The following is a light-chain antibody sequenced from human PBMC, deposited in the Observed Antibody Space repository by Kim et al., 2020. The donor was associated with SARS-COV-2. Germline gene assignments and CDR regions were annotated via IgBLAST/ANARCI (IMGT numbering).Light chain of an antibody. J-gene: IGKJ2*01. V-gene: IGKV1-5*01. CDR1: QSISRW. Sequence: ACIGDRVTITCRASQSISRWLDWYQQKPGRAPNLLISDASNLESGVPSRFSGSGSGTEFTLTISGLQPDDFTTYYCQQYGSSPVTFGQGTKV. CDR3: QQYGSSPVT. CDR2: DAS.